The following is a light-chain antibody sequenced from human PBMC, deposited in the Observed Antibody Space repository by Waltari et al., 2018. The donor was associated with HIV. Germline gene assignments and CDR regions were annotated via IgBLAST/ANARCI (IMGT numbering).Light chain of an antibody. J-gene: IGLJ1*01. CDR1: SSDVVGYNY. CDR3: CSYAGSYTYV. V-gene: IGLV2-11*01. Sequence: SALTPPPPVSGSPGQSVTIYCTGTSSDVVGYNYFSWYQQHPGKAPKLMIYDVSKRPSGVPDRFSGSKSGNTASLTISGLQAEDEADYYCCSYAGSYTYVFGTGTKVTVL. CDR2: DVS.